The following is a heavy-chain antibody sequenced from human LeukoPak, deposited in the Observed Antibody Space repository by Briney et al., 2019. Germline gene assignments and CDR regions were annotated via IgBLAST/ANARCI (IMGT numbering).Heavy chain of an antibody. J-gene: IGHJ5*02. V-gene: IGHV3-23*01. CDR3: AKDLTGYYLPEGP. D-gene: IGHD3-9*01. CDR2: INSGGNT. Sequence: PGGSLRLSCAASGFTFSSYVMSWVRQAPGKGLEWVSTINSGGNTYYADSMKGRFTISRDNSKNTLFLQINSLRVEDTGVYYCAKDLTGYYLPEGPWGQGTLVTVSS. CDR1: GFTFSSYV.